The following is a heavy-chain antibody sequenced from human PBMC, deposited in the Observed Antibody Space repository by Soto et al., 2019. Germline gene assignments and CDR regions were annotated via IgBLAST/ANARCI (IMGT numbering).Heavy chain of an antibody. V-gene: IGHV1-69*13. CDR1: GGTFSSYA. J-gene: IGHJ4*02. CDR3: ARDPHYDILTGYSAHFDY. Sequence: ASVKVSCKASGGTFSSYAISWVRQAPGQGLEWMGGIIPIFGTANYAQKFQGRVTITADESTSTAYMELSSLRSEDTAVYYCARDPHYDILTGYSAHFDYWGQGTLVTVSS. CDR2: IIPIFGTA. D-gene: IGHD3-9*01.